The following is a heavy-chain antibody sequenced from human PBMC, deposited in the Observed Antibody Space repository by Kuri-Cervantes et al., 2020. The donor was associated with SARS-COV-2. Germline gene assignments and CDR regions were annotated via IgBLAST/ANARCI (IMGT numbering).Heavy chain of an antibody. J-gene: IGHJ6*03. V-gene: IGHV1-18*04. CDR3: ARLGQQLVLGYYYYYMDV. CDR1: GYTFSEYY. Sequence: ASVKVSCKASGYTFSEYYIHWVRQAPGQGLEWMGWISAYNGNTNYAQKLQGRVTMTEDTSTDTAYMELSSLRSEDTAVYYCARLGQQLVLGYYYYYMDVWGKGTTVTVSS. CDR2: ISAYNGNT. D-gene: IGHD6-13*01.